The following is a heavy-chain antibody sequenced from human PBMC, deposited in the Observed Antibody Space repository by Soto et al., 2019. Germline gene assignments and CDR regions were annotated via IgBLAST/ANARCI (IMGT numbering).Heavy chain of an antibody. Sequence: ASVKVSCKASGYTFTSHGISWVRQAPGQGLEWMGWISAYNGNTNYAQKLQGRVTMTTDTSTSTAYMELRSLRSDDTAVYYCAREVAAAGTGWFDPWGQGTLVTVSS. CDR1: GYTFTSHG. CDR3: AREVAAAGTGWFDP. V-gene: IGHV1-18*01. J-gene: IGHJ5*02. D-gene: IGHD6-13*01. CDR2: ISAYNGNT.